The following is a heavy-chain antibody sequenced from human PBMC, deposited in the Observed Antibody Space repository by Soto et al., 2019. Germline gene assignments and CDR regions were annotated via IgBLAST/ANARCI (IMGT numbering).Heavy chain of an antibody. J-gene: IGHJ4*02. D-gene: IGHD1-26*01. V-gene: IGHV4-4*07. CDR2: IYSSGIA. CDR3: ATIAGANDY. Sequence: SETLSLTCTVSRASIYTYSWTWIRQPAGKGLQWIGHIYSSGIANYSPSLKSRVSMSVDSSKNHISLKLSSVTAAATAVYYCATIAGANDYWGQGTLVTVSS. CDR1: RASIYTYS.